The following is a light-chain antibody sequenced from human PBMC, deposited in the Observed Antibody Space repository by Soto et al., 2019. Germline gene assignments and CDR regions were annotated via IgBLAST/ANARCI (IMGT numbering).Light chain of an antibody. Sequence: QSALTQPASVSGSPGQSITISFTGISNDVGTYNVVSWYQQHPRKDPKLLIYKGTQRPSGISYRFSASRSGNTASLTISGLHTEDEADSHCCSYGGSYVFGGGTKLTVL. J-gene: IGLJ1*01. CDR1: SNDVGTYNV. CDR2: KGT. CDR3: CSYGGSYV. V-gene: IGLV2-23*01.